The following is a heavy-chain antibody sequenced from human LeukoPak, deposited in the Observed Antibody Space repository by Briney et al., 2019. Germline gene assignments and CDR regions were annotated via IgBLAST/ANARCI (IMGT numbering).Heavy chain of an antibody. J-gene: IGHJ5*02. CDR3: ARHRYYDSTGPFDP. D-gene: IGHD3-22*01. CDR1: GGSISSSSYY. V-gene: IGHV4-39*07. CDR2: IYYSGST. Sequence: SETLSLTCTVSGGSISSSSYYWGWIRQPPGKGLEWIGSIYYSGSTYYNPSLKSRVTISVDTSKNQFSLKLGSVTAADTAVYYCARHRYYDSTGPFDPWGQGTLVTVSS.